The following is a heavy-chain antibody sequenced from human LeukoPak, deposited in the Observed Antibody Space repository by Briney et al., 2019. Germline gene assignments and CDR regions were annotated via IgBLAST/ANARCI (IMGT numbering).Heavy chain of an antibody. V-gene: IGHV4-39*01. D-gene: IGHD2-2*01. J-gene: IGHJ4*02. CDR1: GGSISSSNYY. CDR2: IYHSGNT. CDR3: ARRDCSSSSCYRYYFDY. Sequence: PSETLSLTCTVSGGSISSSNYYWGWIRQPPVKGLEWIGSIYHSGNTYYNPSLKSRVTISVDTSKNQLSLKLSSVIAADTAVYYCARRDCSSSSCYRYYFDYWGQGTLVTVSS.